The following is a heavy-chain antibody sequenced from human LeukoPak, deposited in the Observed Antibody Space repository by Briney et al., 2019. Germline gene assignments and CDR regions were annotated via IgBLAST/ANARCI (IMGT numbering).Heavy chain of an antibody. CDR3: ARGYIVATREPNWFDP. Sequence: SQTLSLTCAISGDSGSSNSAAWNWIRQSPSRGLEWLGRTYYRSKWYNDYAVSVKSRITINPDTSKNQFPLQLNSVTPEDTAVYYCARGYIVATREPNWFDPWGQGTLVTVSS. CDR2: TYYRSKWYN. J-gene: IGHJ5*02. CDR1: GDSGSSNSAA. V-gene: IGHV6-1*01. D-gene: IGHD5-12*01.